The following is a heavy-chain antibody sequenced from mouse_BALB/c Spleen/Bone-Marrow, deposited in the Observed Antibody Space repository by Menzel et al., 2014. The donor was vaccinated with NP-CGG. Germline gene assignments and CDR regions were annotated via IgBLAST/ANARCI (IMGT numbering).Heavy chain of an antibody. CDR3: VRNYYGYDGYFDY. CDR2: ITNGGNYT. J-gene: IGHJ2*01. Sequence: EVKLMESGGGLVKPGGSLKPSCTASGFSFNSYGMSWVRQTPEKRLEWVATITNGGNYTYYPDSVKGRFTISRDNVKNNLYLQMRSLRSEDTALYYCVRNYYGYDGYFDYWGQGTTLTVSS. CDR1: GFSFNSYG. V-gene: IGHV5-9-2*01. D-gene: IGHD2-2*01.